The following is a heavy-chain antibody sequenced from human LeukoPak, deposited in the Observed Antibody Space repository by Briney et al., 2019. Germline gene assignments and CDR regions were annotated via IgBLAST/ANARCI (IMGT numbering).Heavy chain of an antibody. CDR1: GFSFTNHG. CDR3: AKAPSASSSWRRYFDY. V-gene: IGHV3-23*01. J-gene: IGHJ4*02. CDR2: ISGSGGST. D-gene: IGHD6-13*01. Sequence: PGGSLRLSCAASGFSFTNHGMSWVRQALGKGLEWVSAISGSGGSTYYADSVKGRFTISRDNSKNTLYLQMNSLRAEDTAVYYCAKAPSASSSWRRYFDYWGQGTLVTVSS.